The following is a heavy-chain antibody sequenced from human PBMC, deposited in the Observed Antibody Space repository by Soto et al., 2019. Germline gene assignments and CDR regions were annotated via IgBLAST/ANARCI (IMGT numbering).Heavy chain of an antibody. J-gene: IGHJ4*02. CDR1: GFTFSSYA. D-gene: IGHD3-3*01. CDR2: ISYDGSNK. CDR3: ARDSRLRFLEWLLPYYFDY. Sequence: GGSLRLSCAASGFTFSSYAMHWVRQAPGKGLEWVAVISYDGSNKYYADSVKGRFTISRDNSKNTLYLQMNSLRAEDTAVYYCARDSRLRFLEWLLPYYFDYWGQGTLVTVSS. V-gene: IGHV3-30-3*01.